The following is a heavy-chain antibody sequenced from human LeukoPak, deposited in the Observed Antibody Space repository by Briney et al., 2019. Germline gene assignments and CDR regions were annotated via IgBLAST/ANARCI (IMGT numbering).Heavy chain of an antibody. D-gene: IGHD6-13*01. CDR1: GFSLSTSGMC. CDR2: IDWDDDK. CDR3: ARIRPPIAAYDY. Sequence: SGPALVKPTQTLTLTCTFSGFSLSTSGMCVSWIRQPPGKALEWLARIDWDDDKYYSTSLKTRLTISKDTSKSQVVLTMTNMDPVDTATYYCARIRPPIAAYDYWGQGTLVTVSS. V-gene: IGHV2-70*11. J-gene: IGHJ4*02.